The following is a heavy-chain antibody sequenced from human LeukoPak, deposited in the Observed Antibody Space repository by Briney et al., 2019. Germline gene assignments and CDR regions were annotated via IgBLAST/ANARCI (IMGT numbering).Heavy chain of an antibody. J-gene: IGHJ4*02. CDR3: ASSTQQLGFDY. CDR2: ISYDGSNK. Sequence: PGGSLRLSCAASGFIFSSYGMHWVRQAPGKGLEWVAVISYDGSNKYYADSVKGRFTISRDNSKNTLYLQMNSLRAEDTAVYYCASSTQQLGFDYWGQGTLVTVSS. V-gene: IGHV3-30*03. D-gene: IGHD6-13*01. CDR1: GFIFSSYG.